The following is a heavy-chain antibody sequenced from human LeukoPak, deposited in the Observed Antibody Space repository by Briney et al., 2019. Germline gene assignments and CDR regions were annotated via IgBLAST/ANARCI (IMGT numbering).Heavy chain of an antibody. CDR2: IRYDGSNK. J-gene: IGHJ4*02. CDR3: AKDGLGYCSSTSCIRTHFDY. Sequence: GGSLRLSCAASGFTFSGYWMSWVRQAPGKGLEWVAFIRYDGSNKYYADSVKGRFTISRDNSKNTLYLQMNSLRAEGTAVYYCAKDGLGYCSSTSCIRTHFDYWGQGTLVTVSS. D-gene: IGHD2-2*01. CDR1: GFTFSGYW. V-gene: IGHV3-30*02.